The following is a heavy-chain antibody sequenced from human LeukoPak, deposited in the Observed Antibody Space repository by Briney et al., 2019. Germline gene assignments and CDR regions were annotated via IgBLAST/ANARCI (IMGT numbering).Heavy chain of an antibody. CDR3: ATGPPVSDGMDV. CDR1: GYTFTSYD. Sequence: ASVKVSCKASGYTFTSYDINWVRQATGQGLEWMGWMNPNSGNTGYAQKFQGRVTMTRNTSISTAYMELSSLRSEDTAVYYCATGPPVSDGMDVWGQGTTVTVSS. V-gene: IGHV1-8*01. CDR2: MNPNSGNT. D-gene: IGHD2-8*01. J-gene: IGHJ6*02.